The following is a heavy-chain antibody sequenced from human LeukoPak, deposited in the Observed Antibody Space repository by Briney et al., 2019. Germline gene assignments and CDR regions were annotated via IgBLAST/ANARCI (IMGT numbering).Heavy chain of an antibody. CDR3: AHRPNDYDSGGYPKYYFDY. D-gene: IGHD3-22*01. V-gene: IGHV2-5*02. Sequence: SGPTLVKLTQTLTLTCTFSGFSLSTTGVGVGWIRQPPGKALEWLALIYWDEDKHYSPSLRSRITITKDTSKNQVVLTVSNLDPVDTATYYCAHRPNDYDSGGYPKYYFDYWGQGTLVTVSS. J-gene: IGHJ4*02. CDR1: GFSLSTTGVG. CDR2: IYWDEDK.